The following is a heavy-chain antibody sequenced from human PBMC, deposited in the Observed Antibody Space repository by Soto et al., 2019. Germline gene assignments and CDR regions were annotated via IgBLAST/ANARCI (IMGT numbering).Heavy chain of an antibody. CDR3: AREGGRYCTGGSCQVDY. CDR1: GGSISSSSYY. J-gene: IGHJ4*02. CDR2: IYYSGNT. Sequence: QLQLQESGPGLVKPSETLSLTCTVSGGSISSSSYYWGWIRQPPGKGLEWIGSIYYSGNTYYTPSLKCRVHISVATSKNQFSLKLSSVTAADTAVYYCAREGGRYCTGGSCQVDYWGQGTLVTVSS. V-gene: IGHV4-39*02. D-gene: IGHD2-15*01.